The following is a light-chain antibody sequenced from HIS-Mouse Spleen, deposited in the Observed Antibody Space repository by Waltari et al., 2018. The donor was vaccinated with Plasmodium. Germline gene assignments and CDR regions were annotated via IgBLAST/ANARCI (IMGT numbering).Light chain of an antibody. CDR3: CSYAGSSTWV. V-gene: IGLV2-23*01. CDR1: RSDVGRYHL. Sequence: QSALTQPASVSGSPGQSITISCPGTRSDVGRYHLLPWYQQHPGKAPKLMIYEGSKRPSGVSNRFAGSKSGNTASLTIAGLQAEDEADYYCCSYAGSSTWVFGGGTKLTVL. J-gene: IGLJ3*02. CDR2: EGS.